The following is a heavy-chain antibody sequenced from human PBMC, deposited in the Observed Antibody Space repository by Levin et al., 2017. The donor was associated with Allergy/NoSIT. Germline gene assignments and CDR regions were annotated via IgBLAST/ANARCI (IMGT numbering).Heavy chain of an antibody. Sequence: SQTLSLTCAVYGGSFSGYYWSWIRQPPGKGLEWIGEINHSGSTNYNPSLKSRVTISVDTSKNQFSLKLSSVTAADTAVYYCARGMDCSSTSCYALTTSGGFDYWGQGTLVTVSS. CDR3: ARGMDCSSTSCYALTTSGGFDY. CDR1: GGSFSGYY. CDR2: INHSGST. J-gene: IGHJ4*02. D-gene: IGHD2-2*01. V-gene: IGHV4-34*01.